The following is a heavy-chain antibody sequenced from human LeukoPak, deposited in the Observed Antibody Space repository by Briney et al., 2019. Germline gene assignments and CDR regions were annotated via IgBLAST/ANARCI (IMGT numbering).Heavy chain of an antibody. CDR2: IYHSGST. D-gene: IGHD3-16*01. CDR1: GYSISHDYY. V-gene: IGHV4-38-2*02. Sequence: SETLSLTCTVSGYSISHDYYWGWIRQSPGKGLEWTGSIYHSGSTYYNASLKSRVTISVDTSKNQFSLKLSSVTAADTAVYYCARTNYDYYFDYWGQGTLVTVSS. CDR3: ARTNYDYYFDY. J-gene: IGHJ4*02.